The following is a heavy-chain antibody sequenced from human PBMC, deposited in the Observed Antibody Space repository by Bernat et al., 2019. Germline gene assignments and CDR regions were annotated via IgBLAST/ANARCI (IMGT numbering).Heavy chain of an antibody. CDR3: ATLGYCSSTSCYESFDY. D-gene: IGHD2-2*01. V-gene: IGHV1-69-2*01. Sequence: EVQLVQSGAEVKKPGATVKISCKVSGYTFTDYYMHWVQQAPGKGLEWMGLVDPEDGETRYTGKFQGRVTKAADTSTDTAYMELSSLRSEDTAVYYCATLGYCSSTSCYESFDYWGQGTLVTVSS. CDR2: VDPEDGET. J-gene: IGHJ4*02. CDR1: GYTFTDYY.